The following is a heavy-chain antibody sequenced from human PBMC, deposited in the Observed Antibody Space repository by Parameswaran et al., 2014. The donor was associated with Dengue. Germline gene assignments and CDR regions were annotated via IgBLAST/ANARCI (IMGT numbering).Heavy chain of an antibody. J-gene: IGHJ4*02. CDR3: ARVNWIVGATGFDY. D-gene: IGHD1-26*01. V-gene: IGHV1-46*01. CDR2: INPSGGST. Sequence: WVRQAPGQGFEWMGIINPSGGSTSYAQKFQGRVTMTRDTSTSTVYMELSSLRSEDTAVYYCARVNWIVGATGFDYWGQGTLVTVSS.